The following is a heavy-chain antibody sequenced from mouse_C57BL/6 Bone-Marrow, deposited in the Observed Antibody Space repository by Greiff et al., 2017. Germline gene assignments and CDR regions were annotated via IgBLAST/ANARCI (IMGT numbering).Heavy chain of an antibody. CDR2: FHPYNDDP. Sequence: QVQLQPSGAELVKPGASVKMSCKASGYTFTTYPIEWMKQNHGKSLEWIGNFHPYNDDPKSNEKFKGKATLTVEKSSSTVYLALSRLTSDGSAVYYCARSYGSSFPYAMDYWGQGTSVTVSS. J-gene: IGHJ4*01. V-gene: IGHV1-47*01. CDR1: GYTFTTYP. D-gene: IGHD1-1*01. CDR3: ARSYGSSFPYAMDY.